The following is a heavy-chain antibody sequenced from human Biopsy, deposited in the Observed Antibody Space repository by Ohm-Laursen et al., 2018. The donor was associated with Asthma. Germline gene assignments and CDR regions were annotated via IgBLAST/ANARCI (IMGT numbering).Heavy chain of an antibody. CDR2: VNTGNGDA. CDR1: GYNFISFA. CDR3: ARTYYDFLTGQVKDVFGV. Sequence: ATVKISCKASGYNFISFAIHWVRQAPGQRLEWMGWVNTGNGDAKYSQKFQGRVTITRDTSARTAYMELRSLRSEDTATYYCARTYYDFLTGQVKDVFGVWGQGTMVTVSS. D-gene: IGHD3-9*01. J-gene: IGHJ3*01. V-gene: IGHV1-3*04.